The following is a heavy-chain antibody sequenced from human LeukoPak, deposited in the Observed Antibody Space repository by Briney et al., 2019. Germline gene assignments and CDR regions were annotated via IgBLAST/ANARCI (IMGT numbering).Heavy chain of an antibody. CDR3: AILPGGDGYASFDY. D-gene: IGHD5-24*01. CDR2: IWYDGSNK. V-gene: IGHV3-33*01. Sequence: GGSLRLSCAASGFTFSSYGMHWVRQAPGKGLEWVAVIWYDGSNKYYADSVKGRFTISRDNSKNTLHLQMNSLRAEDTAVYYCAILPGGDGYASFDYWGQGTLVTVSS. CDR1: GFTFSSYG. J-gene: IGHJ4*02.